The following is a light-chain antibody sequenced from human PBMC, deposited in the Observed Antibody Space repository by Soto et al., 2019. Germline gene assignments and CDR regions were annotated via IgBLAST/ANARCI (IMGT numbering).Light chain of an antibody. Sequence: VLTQSQGTLSLSPLERDNLFCRASHSVSSSLAWYQQKPGQAPRLLIHGAPTRATGIPARFSGSGSGTEFTLTISSLQSEDFAVYYCQQYSDWRPQFGQGTKVDIK. CDR3: QQYSDWRPQ. J-gene: IGKJ1*01. V-gene: IGKV3-15*01. CDR2: GAP. CDR1: HSVSSS.